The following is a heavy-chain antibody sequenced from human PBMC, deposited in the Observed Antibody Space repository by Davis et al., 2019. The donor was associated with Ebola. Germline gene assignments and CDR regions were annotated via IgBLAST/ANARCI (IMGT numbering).Heavy chain of an antibody. CDR3: ARLSGLFSSSSGALYFDL. V-gene: IGHV4-4*08. CDR2: IYTRGST. Sequence: SETLSLTCNVSGASIRTYYWSWVRQPPGKGLEWIGHIYTRGSTNYNPSLKSRVTISVDTSKNQFSLKLRSVTAADTAVYFCARLSGLFSSSSGALYFDLWGRGTLVSVSS. J-gene: IGHJ2*01. D-gene: IGHD6-6*01. CDR1: GASIRTYY.